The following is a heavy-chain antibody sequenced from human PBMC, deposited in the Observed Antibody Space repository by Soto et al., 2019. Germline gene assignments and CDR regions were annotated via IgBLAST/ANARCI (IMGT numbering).Heavy chain of an antibody. CDR3: ARIEMASIK. CDR2: IYYTGST. J-gene: IGHJ4*02. V-gene: IGHV4-31*03. Sequence: LSLTFSVSGASIRSGGYYWSWLRQSPGKGLEWIGHIYYTGSTFYSPSLKSRLTISLDTSKNQFSLDLRSVTAADTAMYYCARIEMASIKWGRGTLVTVSS. CDR1: GASIRSGGYY.